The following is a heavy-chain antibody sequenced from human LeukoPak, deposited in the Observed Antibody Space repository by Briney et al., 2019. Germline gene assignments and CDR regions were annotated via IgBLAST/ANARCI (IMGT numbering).Heavy chain of an antibody. J-gene: IGHJ5*02. CDR1: SYSISNPYY. CDR3: ARLVYGKWELSNWFDP. D-gene: IGHD1-26*01. Sequence: PSETLSLTRTVSSYSISNPYYWGWIRQPPGKGLEWIGSIYQTGNTFYNPSLKSRVTISLDTSKNQFSLKLSSVTAADTAVYYCARLVYGKWELSNWFDPWGQGTLVTVSS. CDR2: IYQTGNT. V-gene: IGHV4-38-2*02.